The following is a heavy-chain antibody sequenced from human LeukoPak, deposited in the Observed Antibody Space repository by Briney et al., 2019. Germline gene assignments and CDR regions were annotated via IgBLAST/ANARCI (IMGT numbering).Heavy chain of an antibody. CDR1: GFTFDDYA. Sequence: GGSLRLSCAASGFTFDDYAMHWVRQAPGKGLEWVSGISWNSGSIGYADSVKGRFTISRDNAKNTLSLQMNSLRAEDTAMYYCASGSPGYSSSWSNYWGQGTLVTVTS. D-gene: IGHD6-13*01. CDR3: ASGSPGYSSSWSNY. V-gene: IGHV3-9*01. J-gene: IGHJ4*02. CDR2: ISWNSGSI.